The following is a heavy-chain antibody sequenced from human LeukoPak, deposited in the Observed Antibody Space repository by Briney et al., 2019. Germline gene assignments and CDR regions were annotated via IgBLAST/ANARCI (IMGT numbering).Heavy chain of an antibody. V-gene: IGHV4-38-2*02. CDR3: ARTRYYYNSRSYGAPYYFDY. CDR2: FYDSGNT. J-gene: IGHJ4*02. D-gene: IGHD3-10*01. Sequence: KTSETLSLTCTVSGYSISSGYYWGWIRQPPGKGLEWIGSFYDSGNTYYNPSLKSRVTISVDTSKNQFSLKLSSVTAADTAVYYCARTRYYYNSRSYGAPYYFDYWGQGTLVTVSS. CDR1: GYSISSGYY.